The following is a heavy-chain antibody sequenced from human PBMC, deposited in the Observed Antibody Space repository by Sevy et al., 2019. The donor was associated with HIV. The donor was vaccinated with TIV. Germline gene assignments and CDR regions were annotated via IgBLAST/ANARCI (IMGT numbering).Heavy chain of an antibody. Sequence: ASVKVSCKAPGDTLTNNYMHWVRQAPGQGLERMGIIDPSGGNTSYAQKFQGRVTMTRDTSTSTLYMDLSSLRSEDTAVYYCVRADPAQHFDSWGQGTLVTVSS. CDR2: IDPSGGNT. J-gene: IGHJ4*02. CDR3: VRADPAQHFDS. V-gene: IGHV1-46*01. CDR1: GDTLTNNY.